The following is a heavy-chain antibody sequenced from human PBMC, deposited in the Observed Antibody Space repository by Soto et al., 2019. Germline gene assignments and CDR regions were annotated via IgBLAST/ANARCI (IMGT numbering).Heavy chain of an antibody. CDR2: INPSGGST. D-gene: IGHD2-15*01. CDR3: ARVMEGYCSGGSCYYYYYGMDV. J-gene: IGHJ6*02. CDR1: GFTFTSSA. Sequence: ASVKVSCKASGFTFTSSAMHWVRQAPGQGLEWMGIINPSGGSTSYAQKFQGRVTMTRDTSTSTVYMELSSLRSEDTAVYYCARVMEGYCSGGSCYYYYYGMDVWGQGTTVTVSS. V-gene: IGHV1-46*03.